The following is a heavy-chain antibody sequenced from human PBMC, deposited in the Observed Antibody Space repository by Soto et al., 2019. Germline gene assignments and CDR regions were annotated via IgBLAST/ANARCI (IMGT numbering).Heavy chain of an antibody. D-gene: IGHD1-26*01. CDR3: AKVSISGSYYSYYFDY. CDR2: ISWNSGSI. CDR1: GFTFDDYA. Sequence: SLILSCAASGFTFDDYAMHWVRQAPGKGLEWVSGISWNSGSIGYADSVKGRFTISRDNAKNSLYLQMNSLRAEDTALYYCAKVSISGSYYSYYFDYWGQGTLVTVSS. J-gene: IGHJ4*02. V-gene: IGHV3-9*01.